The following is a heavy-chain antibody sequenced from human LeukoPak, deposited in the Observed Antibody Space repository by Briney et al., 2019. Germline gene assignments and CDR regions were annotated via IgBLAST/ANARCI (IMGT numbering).Heavy chain of an antibody. CDR1: GFTFSSYA. J-gene: IGHJ3*02. V-gene: IGHV3-23*01. CDR3: AKEASLDYYGSGSYLTAFDI. CDR2: ISGSGGST. D-gene: IGHD3-10*01. Sequence: GGSLRLSCAASGFTFSSYAMSWVRQAPGKGLEWVSAISGSGGSTYYADSVKGRFTISRDNSKNTLYLQMNSLRAEDTAVYYCAKEASLDYYGSGSYLTAFDIWGQGTMVTVSS.